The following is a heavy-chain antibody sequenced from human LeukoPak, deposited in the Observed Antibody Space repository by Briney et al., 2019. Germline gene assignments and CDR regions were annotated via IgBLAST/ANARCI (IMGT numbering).Heavy chain of an antibody. CDR3: ARRRGSAHDY. CDR2: ISYTEGI. D-gene: IGHD6-25*01. CDR1: SGSISNYY. J-gene: IGHJ4*02. Sequence: SETLSLTCAVSSGSISNYYWSWIRQPPGQGLEWLGYISYTEGINNNPSLRSRVTISIDTSKNQFSLELTSVTAADTAVYYCARRRGSAHDYWGQGTLVTVSS. V-gene: IGHV4-59*01.